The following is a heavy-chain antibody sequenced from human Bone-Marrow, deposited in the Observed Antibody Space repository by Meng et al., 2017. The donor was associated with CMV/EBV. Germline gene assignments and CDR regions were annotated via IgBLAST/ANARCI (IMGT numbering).Heavy chain of an antibody. V-gene: IGHV1-46*01. Sequence: ASVKVSCKASGDTFTSYYMHWVRQAPGQGLEWMGIINPSGGSTSYAQKFQGRVTMTRDTPTSKVYMELSSLRSEETAVYYCARAWSGRNLYYYYGMDVWGQGTTVTVSS. CDR2: INPSGGST. CDR1: GDTFTSYY. CDR3: ARAWSGRNLYYYYGMDV. J-gene: IGHJ6*02. D-gene: IGHD3-3*01.